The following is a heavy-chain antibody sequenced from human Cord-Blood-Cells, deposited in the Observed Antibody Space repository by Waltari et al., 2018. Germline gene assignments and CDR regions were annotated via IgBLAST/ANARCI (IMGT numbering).Heavy chain of an antibody. CDR1: GFTGSSTY. J-gene: IGHJ6*02. CDR2: IYSGGST. CDR3: AREELNYGMDV. Sequence: DVQLVDSGGGLIQPGGSLRLSCAASGFTGSSTYMRWLRQAPGQGLEWVSVIYSGGSTYYADSVKGRFTISRDNSKNTLYLQMNSLRAEDTAVYYCAREELNYGMDVWGQGTTVTVSS. V-gene: IGHV3-53*01. D-gene: IGHD1-7*01.